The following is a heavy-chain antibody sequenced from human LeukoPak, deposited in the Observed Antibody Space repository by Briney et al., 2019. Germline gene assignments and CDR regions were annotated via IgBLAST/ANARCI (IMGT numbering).Heavy chain of an antibody. CDR1: GYTFISYY. V-gene: IGHV1-46*01. D-gene: IGHD6-6*01. J-gene: IGHJ6*02. CDR3: AREQGSSSSGRYGLDV. CDR2: INPSGGST. Sequence: GASVKVSCKASGYTFISYYIHWVRQAPGQGLEWMGIINPSGGSTSYAQKFQGRVTMTRDTSTSTVYMELSSLRSEDTAAYYCAREQGSSSSGRYGLDVWGQGTTVTVSS.